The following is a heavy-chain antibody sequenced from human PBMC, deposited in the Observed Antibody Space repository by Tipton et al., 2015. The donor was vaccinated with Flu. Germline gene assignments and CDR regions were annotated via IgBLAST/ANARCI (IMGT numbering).Heavy chain of an antibody. CDR1: GGSISSYY. J-gene: IGHJ5*02. CDR3: ARGYCSGGSCPLFDP. Sequence: TLSLTCTVSGGSISSYYWSWIRQPPGKGLEWIGYIYYSGSTNYNPSLKSRVTISVDTSKNQFSLKLSSVTAADTAVYYCARGYCSGGSCPLFDPRGQGTLVTVSS. V-gene: IGHV4-59*01. CDR2: IYYSGST. D-gene: IGHD2-15*01.